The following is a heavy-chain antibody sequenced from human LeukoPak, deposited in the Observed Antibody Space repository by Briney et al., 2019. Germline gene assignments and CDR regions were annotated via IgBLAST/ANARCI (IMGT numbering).Heavy chain of an antibody. Sequence: GGSLRLSCGASGLTFSTYSMIWVRQASGKGLEWVSYNSSGSGARFYADSVKGRFTIFRDNAKNSLYLQMNSLRAEDTAVYYCARATQPGFDPWGQGTLVTVSS. D-gene: IGHD2-15*01. J-gene: IGHJ5*02. CDR3: ARATQPGFDP. CDR2: NSSGSGAR. V-gene: IGHV3-48*01. CDR1: GLTFSTYS.